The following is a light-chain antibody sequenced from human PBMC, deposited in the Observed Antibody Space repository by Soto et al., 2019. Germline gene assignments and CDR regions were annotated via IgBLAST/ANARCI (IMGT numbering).Light chain of an antibody. CDR1: ISDVGGYNY. Sequence: QSVLTQPASVSGSPGQSITISCTGSISDVGGYNYVSWYQQHPGKAPKLMIYEVSNRPSGVSDRFSGSKSVNTASLTISGLQAEDEADYYCSSYTSSSTLPVVFGGGTKVTVL. CDR3: SSYTSSSTLPVV. V-gene: IGLV2-14*01. CDR2: EVS. J-gene: IGLJ2*01.